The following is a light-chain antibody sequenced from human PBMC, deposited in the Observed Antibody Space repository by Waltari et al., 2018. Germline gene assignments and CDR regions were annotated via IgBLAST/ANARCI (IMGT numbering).Light chain of an antibody. Sequence: QSALTQPASVSGSPGQSITISCTGTSDDIGAYSYVTWYHQRPGKVPKLIIYALTERPSGVSNRFSGSKAGSTASLTVSGLQAEDEGLFYCSAYTSTGSLKFGGGTRVTVL. CDR2: ALT. CDR3: SAYTSTGSLK. J-gene: IGLJ2*01. CDR1: SDDIGAYSY. V-gene: IGLV2-14*03.